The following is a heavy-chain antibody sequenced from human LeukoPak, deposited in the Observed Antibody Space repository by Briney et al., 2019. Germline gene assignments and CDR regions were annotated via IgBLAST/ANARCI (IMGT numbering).Heavy chain of an antibody. CDR1: GFAFSSYG. CDR2: ISYDGSNK. Sequence: GRSLRLSCAASGFAFSSYGMHWVRQAPGKGLEWVTVISYDGSNKYYADSVKGRFTVSRDNSKDTVDLQMNSLRVEDTAVYYCARGWQWLVQGYFDYWGQGTLVTVSS. D-gene: IGHD6-19*01. V-gene: IGHV3-30*03. J-gene: IGHJ4*02. CDR3: ARGWQWLVQGYFDY.